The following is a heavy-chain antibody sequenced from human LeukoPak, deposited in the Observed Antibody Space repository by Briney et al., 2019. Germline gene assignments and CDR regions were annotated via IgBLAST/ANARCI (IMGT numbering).Heavy chain of an antibody. CDR1: GFTFSSYS. Sequence: GGSLRLSCAASGFTFSSYSMNWVRQAPGKGLEWVSVIYSGGSTYYADSVKGRFTISRDNSKNTLYLQMNSLRAEDTAVYYCARDSAATGSGTFDYWGQGTLVTVSS. J-gene: IGHJ4*02. CDR3: ARDSAATGSGTFDY. D-gene: IGHD3-10*01. CDR2: IYSGGST. V-gene: IGHV3-66*01.